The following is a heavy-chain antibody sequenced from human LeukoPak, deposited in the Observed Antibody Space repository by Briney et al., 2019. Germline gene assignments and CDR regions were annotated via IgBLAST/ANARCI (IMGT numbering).Heavy chain of an antibody. CDR3: AKDKAVVAGSQCDY. J-gene: IGHJ4*02. V-gene: IGHV3-23*01. CDR2: ISGRGGST. Sequence: PGGSLRLSCAASGFTFSSYAMSWVRQAPGKGLEWVSAISGRGGSTYYADSVKGRFTISRDNSKNTLYLQMNSLRAEDTAVYYCAKDKAVVAGSQCDYWGQGTLVTVSS. CDR1: GFTFSSYA. D-gene: IGHD2-15*01.